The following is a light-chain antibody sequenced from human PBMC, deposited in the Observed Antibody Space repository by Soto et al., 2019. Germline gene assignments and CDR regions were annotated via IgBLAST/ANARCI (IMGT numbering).Light chain of an antibody. Sequence: DIQMTQSPSTLSAFVGDRVTITCRASQSISNWLAWYQQKPGKAPKLLIYDASSLESGVPSRFSGNGSGTEFTLTISSLQPDDFATYHCQQYDSFSWTFGQGSKVEIK. CDR2: DAS. J-gene: IGKJ1*01. CDR1: QSISNW. CDR3: QQYDSFSWT. V-gene: IGKV1-5*01.